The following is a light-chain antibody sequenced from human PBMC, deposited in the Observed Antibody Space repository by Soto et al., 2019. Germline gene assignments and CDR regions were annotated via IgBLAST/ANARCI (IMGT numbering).Light chain of an antibody. CDR2: GAY. J-gene: IGKJ2*01. CDR3: LLYGTSTPYT. Sequence: EIVLTQSPGTLSLSPGERATLSCRASQSVTSYYLGWYQQKPGQPPRLLIYGAYNRATGIPDRFSGSGSGTDFTLTISGLEHEDFGVYFCLLYGTSTPYTFGRGTKLEIK. V-gene: IGKV3-20*01. CDR1: QSVTSYY.